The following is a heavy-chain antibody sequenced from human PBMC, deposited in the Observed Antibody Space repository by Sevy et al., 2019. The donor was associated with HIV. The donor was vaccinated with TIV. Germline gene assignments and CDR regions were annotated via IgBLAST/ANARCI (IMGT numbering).Heavy chain of an antibody. Sequence: SETLSLTCSVSGASISSSSYYWGWIRQPPGKGLEWIGSIDYSGSTYYTPALKSRGTISGDASKIQFSLKQRSVTAADTAFYYCARYLRGDFAGGFDSWGQGALVTVSS. D-gene: IGHD4-17*01. J-gene: IGHJ5*01. CDR1: GASISSSSYY. CDR3: ARYLRGDFAGGFDS. V-gene: IGHV4-39*01. CDR2: IDYSGST.